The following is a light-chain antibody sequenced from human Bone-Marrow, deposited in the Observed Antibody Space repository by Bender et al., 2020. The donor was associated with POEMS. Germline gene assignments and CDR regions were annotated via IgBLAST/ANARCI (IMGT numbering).Light chain of an antibody. CDR1: SGSIAINY. J-gene: IGLJ1*01. Sequence: FMLTQPHSVSESPGKTVTISCTRSSGSIAINYVQCYQQRPGSAPTTVITGAVQRPSGVPDPFSGSIDTSSSSASLPFSGLRTEDEADFYCQSFHSTNDGFGTGTMVSVL. V-gene: IGLV6-57*03. CDR2: GAV. CDR3: QSFHSTNDG.